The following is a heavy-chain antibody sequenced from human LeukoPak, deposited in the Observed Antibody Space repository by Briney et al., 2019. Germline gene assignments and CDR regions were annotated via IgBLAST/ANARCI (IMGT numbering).Heavy chain of an antibody. CDR2: ITSNGGST. D-gene: IGHD1-26*01. V-gene: IGHV3-64*01. CDR3: ARGSYYSYYYMDV. CDR1: GFTFSSYA. Sequence: GGSLRLSCAASGFTFSSYAMHWVRQAPGKGLEYVSAITSNGGSTYYANYVKGRFTISRDNSKNTLYLQMGSLRAEDMAVYYCARGSYYSYYYMDVWGKGTTVTVSS. J-gene: IGHJ6*03.